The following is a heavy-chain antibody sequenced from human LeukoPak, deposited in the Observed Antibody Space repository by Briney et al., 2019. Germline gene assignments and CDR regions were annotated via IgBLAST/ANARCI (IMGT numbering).Heavy chain of an antibody. CDR2: ISTDNGNT. Sequence: SVKVSCQASGYRFPSYGIHWVRQAPGQGLEWVGWISTDNGNTDYAQNLQGRGTMTTDTATSTDYMELRSLKSDDTAVYYCARGYSYGYGPLDYWGQGTLVTVSS. V-gene: IGHV1-18*01. J-gene: IGHJ4*02. CDR1: GYRFPSYG. D-gene: IGHD5-18*01. CDR3: ARGYSYGYGPLDY.